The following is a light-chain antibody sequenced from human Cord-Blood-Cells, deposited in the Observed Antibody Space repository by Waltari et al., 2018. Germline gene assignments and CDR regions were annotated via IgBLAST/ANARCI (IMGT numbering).Light chain of an antibody. CDR3: SSYAGSNNVV. CDR2: EFS. Sequence: QSALTQPPSASGSPGQSVTISCTRTSSDVGGYNYVSWYQQHPGKAHKLMIYEFSKRPSGVPDRFSGSKSGNTASLTVSGLQAEDEADYYCSSYAGSNNVVFGGGTKLTVL. CDR1: SSDVGGYNY. V-gene: IGLV2-8*01. J-gene: IGLJ2*01.